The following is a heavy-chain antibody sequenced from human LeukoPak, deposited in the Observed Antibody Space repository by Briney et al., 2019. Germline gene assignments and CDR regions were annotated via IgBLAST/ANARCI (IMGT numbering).Heavy chain of an antibody. J-gene: IGHJ4*02. CDR2: ITGSGDTT. CDR1: GFIFRNYA. V-gene: IGHV3-23*01. Sequence: GASLRLSCAASGFIFRNYAMSWVRQAPGKGLEWVSAITGSGDTTYYADSVKGRFTISRDNSKNTLYVEMNTLRAEDTAVYYCAKWGDYDILSGYYVSDFWGQGTLVTVSS. D-gene: IGHD3-9*01. CDR3: AKWGDYDILSGYYVSDF.